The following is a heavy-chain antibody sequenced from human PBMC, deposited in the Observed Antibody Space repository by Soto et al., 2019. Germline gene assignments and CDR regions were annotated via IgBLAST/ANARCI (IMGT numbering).Heavy chain of an antibody. V-gene: IGHV1-2*04. Sequence: ASVKVSCKASGYSFTDYHIHWVRQARGQWLEWLGRINPKSGGTSTAQKFQGWVTMTTDTSISTASMELTRLTSDDTAIYYCARGDSTDCSNGVCSFFYNHDMDVWGQGTTVTVSS. D-gene: IGHD2-8*01. CDR3: ARGDSTDCSNGVCSFFYNHDMDV. J-gene: IGHJ6*02. CDR1: GYSFTDYH. CDR2: INPKSGGT.